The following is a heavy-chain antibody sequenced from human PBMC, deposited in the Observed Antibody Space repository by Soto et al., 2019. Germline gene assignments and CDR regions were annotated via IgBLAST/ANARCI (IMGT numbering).Heavy chain of an antibody. CDR1: GLTFSNYW. CDR3: ARGQQLVRGALDI. D-gene: IGHD6-13*01. CDR2: INRDGSST. Sequence: LSLTCAASGLTFSNYWMHWVRQAPGKGLVWVSRINRDGSSTSYADSVKGRFTISRDNAKNTLYLQMNSLRAEDTAVYYCARGQQLVRGALDIWGQGTMVTVSS. V-gene: IGHV3-74*01. J-gene: IGHJ3*02.